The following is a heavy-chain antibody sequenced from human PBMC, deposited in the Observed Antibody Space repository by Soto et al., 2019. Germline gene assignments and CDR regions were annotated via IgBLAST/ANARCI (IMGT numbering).Heavy chain of an antibody. D-gene: IGHD6-6*01. CDR3: ARDVSSSIDC. CDR1: GDTFTAYG. Sequence: QVQLVQSGAEVKEPGASVKVSCKASGDTFTAYGFHRVRQAPGHRLEWMGWINAGNGDTKYSQKFQDRVTITRDTSASIAYMEMSSLRSEDTTVYYCARDVSSSIDCWGQGTLVTVSS. V-gene: IGHV1-3*01. CDR2: INAGNGDT. J-gene: IGHJ4*02.